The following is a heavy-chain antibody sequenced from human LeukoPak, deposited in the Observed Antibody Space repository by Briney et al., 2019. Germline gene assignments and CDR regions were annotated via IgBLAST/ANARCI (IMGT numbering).Heavy chain of an antibody. V-gene: IGHV1-18*01. CDR3: ARSGCSAGTCYSQTVKFDY. D-gene: IGHD2-15*01. Sequence: GALVKVSCKASGYSFTNFGITWVRQAPGQGLEWMGWISAYNGNTDYAQNFQGRVTVTADTSTSTAYMELRGLRSDDTAVYYCARSGCSAGTCYSQTVKFDYWGQGTLVTVSS. CDR1: GYSFTNFG. CDR2: ISAYNGNT. J-gene: IGHJ4*02.